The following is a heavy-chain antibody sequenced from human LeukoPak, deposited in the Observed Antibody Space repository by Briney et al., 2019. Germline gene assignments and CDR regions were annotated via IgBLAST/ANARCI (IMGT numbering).Heavy chain of an antibody. D-gene: IGHD1-1*01. CDR2: ISVYNGNT. Sequence: GASVKVSFKASGYTFTTYAISWVRQAPGQGLEWMGWISVYNGNTNYAQKLQGRVSMTTDTSTSTAYMELRSLSSDDTAVYYCARDLKGAITWTGLSAGMDVWGQGTTVTVSS. J-gene: IGHJ6*02. CDR3: ARDLKGAITWTGLSAGMDV. V-gene: IGHV1-18*01. CDR1: GYTFTTYA.